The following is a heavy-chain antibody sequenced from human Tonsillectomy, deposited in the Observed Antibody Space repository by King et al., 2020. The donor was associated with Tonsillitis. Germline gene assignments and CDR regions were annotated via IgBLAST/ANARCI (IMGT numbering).Heavy chain of an antibody. CDR2: IIPMFGRT. V-gene: IGHV1-69*12. CDR1: GGTFSDSA. CDR3: ASGPGGTKTCAVYWYDLDV. Sequence: QLVQSGAEVKKPGSSVKVSCKTSGGTFSDSAISWVRQAPGQGLEWMGGIIPMFGRTNYAQSFQDRVTITADVSTSTASMQLSSLRSEDTAVYFCASGPGGTKTCAVYWYDLDVWGKGTTVTVSS. D-gene: IGHD1-1*01. J-gene: IGHJ6*03.